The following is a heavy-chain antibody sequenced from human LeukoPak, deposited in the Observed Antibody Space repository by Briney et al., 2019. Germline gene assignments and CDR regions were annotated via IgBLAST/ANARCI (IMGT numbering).Heavy chain of an antibody. CDR2: ISSSSSYI. CDR3: ARVDAFDL. Sequence: PGGSLRLSCAASGFTFSSYDMNWVRQAPGKGLEWVSYISSSSSYIYYADSVKGRFTISRDNAKNSLYLQMNSLRAEDTAVYCCARVDAFDLWGQGTMVTVSS. V-gene: IGHV3-21*01. J-gene: IGHJ3*01. CDR1: GFTFSSYD.